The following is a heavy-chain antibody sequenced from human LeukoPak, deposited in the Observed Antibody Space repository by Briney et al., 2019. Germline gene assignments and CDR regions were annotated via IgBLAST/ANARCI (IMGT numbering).Heavy chain of an antibody. CDR1: GGSISSGGYY. D-gene: IGHD3-3*01. V-gene: IGHV4-30-2*01. J-gene: IGHJ3*01. CDR2: IYHSGST. CDR3: ASTSDFWSGGTPAV. Sequence: SETLSLTCTVSGGSISSGGYYWSWIRQPPGKGLEWIGYIYHSGSTYYNPSLKSRVTISVDRSKNQFSLKLSFVTAADTAVYYCASTSDFWSGGTPAVWGQGTMVTVSS.